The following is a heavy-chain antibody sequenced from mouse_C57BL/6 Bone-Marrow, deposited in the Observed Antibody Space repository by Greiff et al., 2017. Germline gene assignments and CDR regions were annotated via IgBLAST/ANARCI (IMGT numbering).Heavy chain of an antibody. D-gene: IGHD4-1*01. CDR2: FYPGSGSI. CDR3: AIHEGELLTGTGHFDY. V-gene: IGHV1-62-2*01. CDR1: GYTFTEYT. J-gene: IGHJ2*01. Sequence: QVQLKESGAELVKPGASVKLSCKASGYTFTEYTIHWVKQRSGQGREWIGWFYPGSGSIKYNEKFKDKATLTADKSSSTVYMELSRLTSEDSAVYFCAIHEGELLTGTGHFDYWGQGTTLTVSS.